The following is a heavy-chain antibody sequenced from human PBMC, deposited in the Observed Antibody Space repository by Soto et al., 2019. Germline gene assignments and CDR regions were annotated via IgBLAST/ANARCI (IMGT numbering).Heavy chain of an antibody. D-gene: IGHD2-2*01. V-gene: IGHV4-59*01. Sequence: PSETLSLTCTVSGGSISSYYWSWIRQPPGKGLEWIGYIYYSGSTNYNPSLKSRVTISVDTSKNQFSLKLSSVTAADTAVYYCARTGYCSSTSCYPLDYWGQGTLVTVSS. CDR2: IYYSGST. CDR1: GGSISSYY. CDR3: ARTGYCSSTSCYPLDY. J-gene: IGHJ4*02.